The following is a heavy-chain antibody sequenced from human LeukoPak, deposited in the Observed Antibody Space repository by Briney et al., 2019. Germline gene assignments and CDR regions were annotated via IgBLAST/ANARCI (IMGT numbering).Heavy chain of an antibody. CDR2: IIPFLGET. V-gene: IGHV1-69*04. J-gene: IGHJ3*02. D-gene: IGHD2-8*02. Sequence: ASVKVSCKASGGSFNTFGITWERQAPGQGLEWMGRIIPFLGETSYAQKFQGGLTITADPSTSTVYMELSSLRSEDTAVYYCARELPELVGALDIWGQGTMVTVSS. CDR1: GGSFNTFG. CDR3: ARELPELVGALDI.